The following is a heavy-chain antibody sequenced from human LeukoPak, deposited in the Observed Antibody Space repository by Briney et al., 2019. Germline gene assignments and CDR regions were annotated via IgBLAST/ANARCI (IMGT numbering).Heavy chain of an antibody. CDR2: INWNGGST. D-gene: IGHD2-2*01. J-gene: IGHJ4*02. CDR1: GFTFDDYG. CDR3: ARWVVPAAPPPAMDY. V-gene: IGHV3-20*04. Sequence: GGSLRLSCAASGFTFDDYGMSWVRQAPGKGLEWVSGINWNGGSTVYADSVKGRFTISRDNAKNSLYLQMNSLRAGDTALYYCARWVVPAAPPPAMDYWGQGTLVTVSS.